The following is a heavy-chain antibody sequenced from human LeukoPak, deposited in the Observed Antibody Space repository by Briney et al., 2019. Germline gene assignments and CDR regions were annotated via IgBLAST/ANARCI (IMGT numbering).Heavy chain of an antibody. V-gene: IGHV1-24*01. CDR1: GYTLTELS. J-gene: IGHJ4*02. Sequence: GASVKVSCKVSGYTLTELSMRWVRQAPGKGLEWMGGFDPEDGETIYAQKFQGRVTMTEDTSTDTAYMELSSLRSEDTAVYYCAATVTTLRGPFDYWGQGTLVTVSS. CDR2: FDPEDGET. D-gene: IGHD4-17*01. CDR3: AATVTTLRGPFDY.